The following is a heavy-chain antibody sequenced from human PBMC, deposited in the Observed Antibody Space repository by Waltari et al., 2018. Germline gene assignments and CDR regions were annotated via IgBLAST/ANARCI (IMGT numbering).Heavy chain of an antibody. J-gene: IGHJ5*02. CDR2: INHSGRT. CDR3: AGNYYCSSTSCPRDWFDP. V-gene: IGHV4-34*01. Sequence: QVQLQQWGAGLLKPSETLSLTCAVYGGSFSGYYWSWIRQPPGKGLEWIGEINHSGRTNYNPSLKSRVTISVDTSKNQFSLKLSSVTAADTAVYYCAGNYYCSSTSCPRDWFDPWGQGTLVTVSS. D-gene: IGHD2-2*01. CDR1: GGSFSGYY.